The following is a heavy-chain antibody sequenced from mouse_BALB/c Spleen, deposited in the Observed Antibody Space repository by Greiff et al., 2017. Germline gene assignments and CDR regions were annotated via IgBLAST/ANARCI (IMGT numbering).Heavy chain of an antibody. V-gene: IGHV5-12-2*01. J-gene: IGHJ2*01. D-gene: IGHD1-1*01. Sequence: EVQVVESGGGLVQPGGSLKLSCAASGFTFSSYTMSWVRQTPEKRLEWVAYISNGGGSTYYPDTVKGRFTISRDNAKNTLYLQMSSLKSEDTAMYYCARQGSYEIYFDYWGQGTTLTVSS. CDR2: ISNGGGST. CDR3: ARQGSYEIYFDY. CDR1: GFTFSSYT.